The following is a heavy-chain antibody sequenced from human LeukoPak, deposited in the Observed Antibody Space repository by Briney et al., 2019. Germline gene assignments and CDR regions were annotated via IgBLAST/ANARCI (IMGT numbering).Heavy chain of an antibody. Sequence: GGSLRLSCATSGFTFSNYWMCWVRQAPGKGLEWVANIRQDGGDKYYADSVKGRFTISRDNTKNSLYLQMNSLRAEDTAVYSCARVIVTVPGQSDYFDYWGQGTLVTFSS. CDR1: GFTFSNYW. V-gene: IGHV3-7*03. D-gene: IGHD2/OR15-2a*01. CDR2: IRQDGGDK. CDR3: ARVIVTVPGQSDYFDY. J-gene: IGHJ4*02.